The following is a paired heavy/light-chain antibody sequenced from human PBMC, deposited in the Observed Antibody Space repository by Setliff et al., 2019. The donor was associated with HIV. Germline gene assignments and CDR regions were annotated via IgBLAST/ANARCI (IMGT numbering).Heavy chain of an antibody. CDR3: ARMYYSGTINYYYEEGNGFDI. J-gene: IGHJ3*02. CDR2: IDWDDDK. Sequence: QVTLKESGPALVKATQTLTLTCSFSGLSLSSSGVRVSWIRQPPGKALEWLARIDWDDDKFYSTTLKTRLTISKDTSKNQVVLTMTNMDPVDTATYFCARMYYSGTINYYYEEGNGFDIWGQGTMVTVSS. V-gene: IGHV2-70*04. D-gene: IGHD3-22*01. CDR1: GLSLSSSGVR.
Light chain of an antibody. CDR3: QQFYRTPHT. Sequence: DIVMTQSPDYLAVSLGERATINCKSSQSVFYSTNNRNYLAWYQQKPGQPPKLLTYWASTRESGVPDRFSGSGSGTDFTLTISRLQAEDVAVYYCQQFYRTPHTFGQGTKLEIK. J-gene: IGKJ2*01. CDR1: QSVFYSTNNRNY. V-gene: IGKV4-1*01. CDR2: WAS.